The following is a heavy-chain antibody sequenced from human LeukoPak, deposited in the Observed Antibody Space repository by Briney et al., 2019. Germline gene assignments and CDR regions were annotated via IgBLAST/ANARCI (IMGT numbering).Heavy chain of an antibody. V-gene: IGHV3-30*02. Sequence: GGSLRLSCAASGFTFSSYGMHWVRQAPAKGLEWVAFVRYDGSSEYYADSVKVRFTISRDNSKNTLYLQMNSLRAEDTAVYYCAKDPGPAAIPHYMDVWGKGTTVTVSS. CDR2: VRYDGSSE. J-gene: IGHJ6*03. CDR1: GFTFSSYG. D-gene: IGHD2-2*02. CDR3: AKDPGPAAIPHYMDV.